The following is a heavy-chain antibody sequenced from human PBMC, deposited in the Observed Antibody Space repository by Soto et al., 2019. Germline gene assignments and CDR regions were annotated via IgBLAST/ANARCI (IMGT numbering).Heavy chain of an antibody. V-gene: IGHV1-18*01. CDR2: LGISGGDT. CDR3: ARDWGCKLVPTIIDM. J-gene: IGHJ4*02. Sequence: QVHLVQSGPEVKEPGASVKVSCKASGYSFTTYGVSWLREAPGQGPGWMGWLGISGGDTNHAQKFKERLIMTSDIATTTAFMELRSLRLDDTAVYFCARDWGCKLVPTIIDMWGQGTLVTVSS. D-gene: IGHD3-16*01. CDR1: GYSFTTYG.